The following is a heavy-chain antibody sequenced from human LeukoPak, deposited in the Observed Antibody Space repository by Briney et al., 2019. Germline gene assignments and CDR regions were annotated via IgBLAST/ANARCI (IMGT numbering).Heavy chain of an antibody. CDR2: IISKNEDGTT. CDR3: ITGIRSGYYAY. CDR1: RFTFSRAW. Sequence: GGSLRLSCAASRFTFSRAWMTWVRQAPGKGLEWVGRIISKNEDGTTDYAEPVKGRFTISRDDSKNTLYLQMNSLKTEDTAVYHCITGIRSGYYAYWGQGTLVTVPS. D-gene: IGHD3-22*01. J-gene: IGHJ4*02. V-gene: IGHV3-15*01.